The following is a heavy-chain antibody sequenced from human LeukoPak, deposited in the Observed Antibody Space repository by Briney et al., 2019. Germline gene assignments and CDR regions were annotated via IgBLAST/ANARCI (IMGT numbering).Heavy chain of an antibody. Sequence: PSETLSLTCTVSGGSITSGDYYWRWIRQPPGKGLEWIGYIYYTGSTYYSPSLKSRLTISIDTSKNQFSLKLSSVTAADTAVYYCARDGRGYCSTTSCYEVDSWGQGTLVTVSA. CDR1: GGSITSGDYY. CDR3: ARDGRGYCSTTSCYEVDS. J-gene: IGHJ4*02. CDR2: IYYTGST. D-gene: IGHD2-2*01. V-gene: IGHV4-30-4*01.